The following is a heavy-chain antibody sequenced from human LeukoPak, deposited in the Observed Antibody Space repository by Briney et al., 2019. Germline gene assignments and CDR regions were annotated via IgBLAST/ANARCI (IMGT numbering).Heavy chain of an antibody. CDR2: INPNSGRT. J-gene: IGHJ4*02. CDR3: ARMLIDYGDYSFDY. V-gene: IGHV1-2*02. Sequence: GASVKVSCKASGYIITDYLLHWVRQAPGQGLEWMGWINPNSGRTNYAQKFQGRVTMTRNTSISTAYMELSRLRSDVTAVYYCARMLIDYGDYSFDYWGQGTLVTVSS. D-gene: IGHD4-17*01. CDR1: GYIITDYL.